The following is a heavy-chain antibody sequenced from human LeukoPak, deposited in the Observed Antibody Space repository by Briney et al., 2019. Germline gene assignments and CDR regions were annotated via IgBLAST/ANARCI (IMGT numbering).Heavy chain of an antibody. V-gene: IGHV4-4*09. CDR2: IYTGGST. CDR1: GGSISSYY. J-gene: IGHJ5*02. Sequence: SETLSLTCTVSGGSISSYYWSWIRQPPGKGLEWIGYIYTGGSTNYNPSLKSRVTISVDTSKNQFPLKLSSVTAADTAMYYCARLLGPPGDNWFDPWGQGTLVTVSS. CDR3: ARLLGPPGDNWFDP. D-gene: IGHD3-16*01.